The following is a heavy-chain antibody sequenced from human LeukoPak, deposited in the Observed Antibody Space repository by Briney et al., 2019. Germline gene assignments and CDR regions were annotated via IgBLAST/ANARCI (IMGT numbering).Heavy chain of an antibody. CDR3: ARGVSYYDSSGYLADNWFDP. J-gene: IGHJ5*02. V-gene: IGHV3-21*01. CDR1: GFTFSSYS. CDR2: ISSSSSYI. D-gene: IGHD3-22*01. Sequence: GGSLRLSCAASGFTFSSYSMNWVRQAPGKGLEWVSSISSSSSYIYYADSVKGRFTISRDNAKNSLYLQMNSLRAEDTAVYYCARGVSYYDSSGYLADNWFDPWGQGTLVTVSS.